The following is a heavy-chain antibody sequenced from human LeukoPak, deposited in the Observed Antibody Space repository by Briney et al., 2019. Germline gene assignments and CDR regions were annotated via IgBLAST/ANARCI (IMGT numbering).Heavy chain of an antibody. V-gene: IGHV5-51*01. CDR1: GYSFTSYW. CDR2: VYPGDSDT. CDR3: ARNVGPDYYDSSGYPDY. Sequence: GESLKISCKGSGYSFTSYWIGWVRQMPGKGLEWMGIVYPGDSDTRYSPSFQGQVTISADKSISTAYLQWSSLKASDTAMYYYARNVGPDYYDSSGYPDYWGQGALVTVSS. J-gene: IGHJ4*02. D-gene: IGHD3-22*01.